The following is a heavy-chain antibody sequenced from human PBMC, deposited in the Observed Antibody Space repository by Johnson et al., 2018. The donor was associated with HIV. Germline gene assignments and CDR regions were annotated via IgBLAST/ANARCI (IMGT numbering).Heavy chain of an antibody. J-gene: IGHJ3*02. CDR1: GLTFSSYG. Sequence: QVQLVESGGGVVQPGRSLRLSCAASGLTFSSYGMHWVRQAPGKGLEWVAVISYDGSKKYSAGSVKGRFTISRDNSKNTLYLQMNSLRAEDTAVYYCAREVGSWYSSSSGAFDIWGQGTMVTVSS. CDR3: AREVGSWYSSSSGAFDI. D-gene: IGHD6-6*01. V-gene: IGHV3-30*03. CDR2: ISYDGSKK.